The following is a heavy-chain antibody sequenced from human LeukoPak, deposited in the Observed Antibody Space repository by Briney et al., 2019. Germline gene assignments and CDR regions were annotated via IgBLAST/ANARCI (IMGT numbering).Heavy chain of an antibody. J-gene: IGHJ4*02. Sequence: SETLSLTCSVSGGSISTYYWSWIRQPPGKGLEWIGYIYYSGSTSYNPSLKSRVTISVDTSKNQFSPDLCSVTAADTAVYYCARHGIVDSSRKYYFDYWGQGTLVTVSS. V-gene: IGHV4-59*08. CDR3: ARHGIVDSSRKYYFDY. D-gene: IGHD6-13*01. CDR1: GGSISTYY. CDR2: IYYSGST.